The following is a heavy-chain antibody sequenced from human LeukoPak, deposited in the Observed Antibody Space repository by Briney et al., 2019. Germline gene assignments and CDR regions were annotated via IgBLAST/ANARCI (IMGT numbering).Heavy chain of an antibody. J-gene: IGHJ3*02. D-gene: IGHD7-27*01. CDR3: ARPLGPGAFDI. V-gene: IGHV4-39*01. CDR1: RGSISSSGYY. Sequence: SETLSLTCTVSRGSISSSGYYWGWIRQPPGKGLEWIGSIYYSGSTYYNPSLKSRVTISVDTSKKQFSLRLSSVTAADMAVYYCARPLGPGAFDIWGQGTMVTVSS. CDR2: IYYSGST.